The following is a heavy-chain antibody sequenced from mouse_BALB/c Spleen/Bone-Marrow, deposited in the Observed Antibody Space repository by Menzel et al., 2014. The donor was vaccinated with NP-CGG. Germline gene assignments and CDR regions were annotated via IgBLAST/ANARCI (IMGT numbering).Heavy chain of an antibody. V-gene: IGHV5-6-3*01. J-gene: IGHJ4*01. Sequence: EVKPVESGGGLVQPGGSLKLSCAASGFTFSSYGMSWVRQTPDKRLELVATINSNGGSTYYPDSVKGRFTISRDNAKNTLYLQMSSLKSEDTAMYYCARDGYYVFYATDCWGQGTSVTVSS. D-gene: IGHD2-3*01. CDR2: INSNGGST. CDR1: GFTFSSYG. CDR3: ARDGYYVFYATDC.